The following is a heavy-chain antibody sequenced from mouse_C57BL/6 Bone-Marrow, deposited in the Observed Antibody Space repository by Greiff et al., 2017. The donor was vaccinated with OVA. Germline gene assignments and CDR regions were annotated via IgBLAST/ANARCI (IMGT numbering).Heavy chain of an antibody. CDR2: IYPGNSDT. CDR3: TRGGPYAMDY. Sequence: EVQLQESGTVLARPGASVKMSCKTSGYTFTSYWMHWVKQRPGQGLEWIGAIYPGNSDTSYNQKFKGKAKLAAVTSASTAYMALSSLTNEDSAVYYCTRGGPYAMDYWGQGTSVTVSS. CDR1: GYTFTSYW. J-gene: IGHJ4*01. V-gene: IGHV1-5*01.